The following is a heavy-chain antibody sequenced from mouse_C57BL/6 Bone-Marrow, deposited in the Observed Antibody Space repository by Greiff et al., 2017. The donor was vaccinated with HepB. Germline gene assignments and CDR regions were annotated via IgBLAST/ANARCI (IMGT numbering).Heavy chain of an antibody. Sequence: VQLQQPGAELVKPGASVKLSCKASGYTFTSYWMQWVKQRPGQGLEWIGEIDPSDSYTNYNQKFKGKATFTVDPSSSTAYMQLSSLTSEDSAVYYCASWDFDYWGRGTTLTVSS. V-gene: IGHV1-50*01. D-gene: IGHD4-1*01. CDR2: IDPSDSYT. CDR1: GYTFTSYW. CDR3: ASWDFDY. J-gene: IGHJ2*01.